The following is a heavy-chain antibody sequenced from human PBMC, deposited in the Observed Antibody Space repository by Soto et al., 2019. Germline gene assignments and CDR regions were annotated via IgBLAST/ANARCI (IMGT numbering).Heavy chain of an antibody. Sequence: PSETLSLTCTVSGGSISSGGYYWSWIRQHPGKGLEWIAEVHISGHSNYNPSLRSRVSVSIDSSKNQFYLNLNSVTAADTAIYYCARVRQGCSANNCYFDPWGQGTQVTVSS. J-gene: IGHJ5*01. CDR1: GGSISSGGYY. CDR2: VHISGHS. V-gene: IGHV4-31*03. CDR3: ARVRQGCSANNCYFDP. D-gene: IGHD1-1*01.